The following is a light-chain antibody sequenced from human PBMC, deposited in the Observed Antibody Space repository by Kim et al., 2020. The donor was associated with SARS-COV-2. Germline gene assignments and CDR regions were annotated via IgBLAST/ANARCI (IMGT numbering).Light chain of an antibody. J-gene: IGKJ2*01. CDR1: QSNSNY. CDR2: GAS. V-gene: IGKV1-39*01. CDR3: QQSYSTPYT. Sequence: SAAVGDRVTIACRASQSNSNYLVWYQHRPGKAPKLLIYGASSLESGVPSRFSGSGSGTDFTLTISSLQPEDFATYYCQQSYSTPYTFGQGTKLEI.